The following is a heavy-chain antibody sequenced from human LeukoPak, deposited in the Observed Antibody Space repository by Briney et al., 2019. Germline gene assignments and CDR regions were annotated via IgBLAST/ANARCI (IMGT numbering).Heavy chain of an antibody. CDR2: ISSSSSYI. J-gene: IGHJ4*02. CDR1: GFTFSSYS. CDR3: ARDGRGSPSDY. Sequence: GGSLRLSCAASGFTFSSYSMNWVRQAPGKGLEWVSSISSSSSYIYYADSVKGRFTISRDNAKNSLYLQMNSLRAEDTAVYYCARDGRGSPSDYWGQGTLVTVSS. V-gene: IGHV3-21*01. D-gene: IGHD3-10*01.